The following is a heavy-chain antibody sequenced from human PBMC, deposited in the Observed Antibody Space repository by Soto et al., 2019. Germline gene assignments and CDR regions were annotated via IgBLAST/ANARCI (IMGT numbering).Heavy chain of an antibody. V-gene: IGHV3-21*04. CDR3: ARDYYSSGWYDYNWFDP. CDR2: ISTTSAYL. J-gene: IGHJ5*02. D-gene: IGHD6-19*01. Sequence: ESGGGLVEPGGSLRLSCAASGFTFNTYSMNWVRQAPGKGLEWVSSISTTSAYLYYADSVKGRFTISRDNAKNSLYLQMNSLRADDTAVYYCARDYYSSGWYDYNWFDPWGQGILVTVSS. CDR1: GFTFNTYS.